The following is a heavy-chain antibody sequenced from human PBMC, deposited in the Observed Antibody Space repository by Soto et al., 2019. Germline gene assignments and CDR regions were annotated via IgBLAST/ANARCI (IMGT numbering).Heavy chain of an antibody. D-gene: IGHD6-19*01. J-gene: IGHJ4*02. V-gene: IGHV4-31*03. CDR3: SCGSVCSGWYCDY. CDR2: IYYSGST. CDR1: GGSISSRGFY. Sequence: SETLSLTCTVSGGSISSRGFYWTWIRQHPGKGLEWIGYIYYSGSTYYNPSLKSRVTISPDTSKNQFSLKLDSVTAADTAVYYCSCGSVCSGWYCDYWGQGTLVTVSS.